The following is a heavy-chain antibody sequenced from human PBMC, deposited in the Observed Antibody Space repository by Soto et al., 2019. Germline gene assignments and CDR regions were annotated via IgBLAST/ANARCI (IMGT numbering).Heavy chain of an antibody. V-gene: IGHV3-66*01. J-gene: IGHJ3*02. CDR1: GFTVNSNY. D-gene: IGHD1-1*01. CDR3: AKEMRTTAARDAFDI. CDR2: IYSDGST. Sequence: GGSLRLSCAASGFTVNSNYMSWVRQAPGKGLKWVSVIYSDGSTYYADSVKGRFIISRDNSNNTLYFQMNSLRAEDTAVYYCAKEMRTTAARDAFDIWGQGTMVTVSS.